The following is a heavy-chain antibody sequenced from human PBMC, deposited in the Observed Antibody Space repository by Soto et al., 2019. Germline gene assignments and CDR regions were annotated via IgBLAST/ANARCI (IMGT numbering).Heavy chain of an antibody. CDR3: TREGLPGDFWSGYYTCEVYYMDV. CDR1: GFTFRGSA. CDR2: IRGKANSYAT. D-gene: IGHD3-3*01. J-gene: IGHJ6*03. Sequence: VGLMRLSCAAFGFTFRGSAMHWIRQASGKGLEWVGRIRGKANSYATAYAASVKGRFTISRDDSKNTAYLQMNSLKTEDTAVYYCTREGLPGDFWSGYYTCEVYYMDVWVKGITVTVSS. V-gene: IGHV3-73*01.